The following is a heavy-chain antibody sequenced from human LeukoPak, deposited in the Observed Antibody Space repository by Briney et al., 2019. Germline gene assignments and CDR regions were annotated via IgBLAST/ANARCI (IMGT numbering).Heavy chain of an antibody. D-gene: IGHD3-10*01. CDR1: GFIFSSYG. CDR3: AKGGPDPGENYYFDY. V-gene: IGHV3-30*18. J-gene: IGHJ4*02. Sequence: GRSLRLSCVASGFIFSSYGMHWVRQAPGKGLEWVADISYDGSSRYYADSVKGRFTISRDNSKKMLYLQLSSLRAEDTAVYFCAKGGPDPGENYYFDYWGQGTLVTVSS. CDR2: ISYDGSSR.